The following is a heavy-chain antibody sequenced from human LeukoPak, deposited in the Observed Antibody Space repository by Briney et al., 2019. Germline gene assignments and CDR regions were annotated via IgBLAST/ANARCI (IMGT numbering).Heavy chain of an antibody. CDR1: GGTFSSYA. CDR2: ISPHKDRS. V-gene: IGHV1-18*01. D-gene: IGHD3-16*01. Sequence: ASVKVSCKASGGTFSSYAISWVRQAPGQGLEWMAYISPHKDRSHYAQNFQGRVAVTTDTSTTTAYMELSSLRSDDTAIYYCARVRGAGYMDVWGNGTTVIISS. J-gene: IGHJ6*03. CDR3: ARVRGAGYMDV.